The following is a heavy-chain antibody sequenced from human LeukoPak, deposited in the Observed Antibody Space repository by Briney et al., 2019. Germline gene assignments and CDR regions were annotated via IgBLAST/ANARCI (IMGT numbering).Heavy chain of an antibody. V-gene: IGHV4-38-2*01. CDR1: GYSISSGYY. J-gene: IGHJ3*02. D-gene: IGHD5-18*01. Sequence: SSETLSLTCAVSGYSISSGYYWGWIRQPPGKGLEWIGSIYHSGSTYYNPSLKSRVTISVDTSKNQFSLKLSSVTAADTAVYYCARAASGYGFHGAFDIWGQGTMVTVSS. CDR3: ARAASGYGFHGAFDI. CDR2: IYHSGST.